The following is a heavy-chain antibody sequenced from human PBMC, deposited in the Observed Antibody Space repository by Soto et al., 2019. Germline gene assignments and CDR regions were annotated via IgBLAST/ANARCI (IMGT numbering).Heavy chain of an antibody. Sequence: XSVKVSYKASGYTFTSYYMHLLRHPPGQGLEWMGIIRPSGGSTTYAQKFQGRVTMTRDTSTSTVYMELNSLRAEDTAVYYCARGLGSSGWYSPWDAFDIWGQGTMVTVSS. V-gene: IGHV1-46*01. CDR1: GYTFTSYY. CDR2: IRPSGGST. CDR3: ARGLGSSGWYSPWDAFDI. J-gene: IGHJ3*02. D-gene: IGHD6-19*01.